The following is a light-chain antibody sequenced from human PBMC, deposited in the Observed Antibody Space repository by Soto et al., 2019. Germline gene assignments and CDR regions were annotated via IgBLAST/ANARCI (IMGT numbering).Light chain of an antibody. CDR3: QKYRPSPRP. J-gene: IGKJ4*02. Sequence: EIVLTQSPGTLSLSPGERATLSCRASQSVADNYLSWYQQKPGPAPRLLIYAASRRATGIPATFSGSGFGTAFTLTITRLEPKDFALYYCQKYRPSPRPFGEGPKGE. CDR1: QSVADNY. CDR2: AAS. V-gene: IGKV3-20*01.